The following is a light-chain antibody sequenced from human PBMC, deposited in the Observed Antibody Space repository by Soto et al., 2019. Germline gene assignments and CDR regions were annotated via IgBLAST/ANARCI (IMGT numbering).Light chain of an antibody. CDR3: HQFGSSPLAFT. CDR1: QNVSTRY. J-gene: IGKJ2*01. CDR2: GSS. V-gene: IGKV3-20*01. Sequence: ESMVTQSLGTLSLSPGERATLSCRASQNVSTRYLAWYQQKPGQARRLPIFGSSIRDAGNTDRFCGSGSGTDFTLTISRLGPEDFAVYDCHQFGSSPLAFTFGQGTKLEI.